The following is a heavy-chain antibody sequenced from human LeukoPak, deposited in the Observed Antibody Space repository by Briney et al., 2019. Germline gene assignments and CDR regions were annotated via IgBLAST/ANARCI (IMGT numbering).Heavy chain of an antibody. J-gene: IGHJ6*02. V-gene: IGHV1-46*01. CDR1: GYTFISYY. Sequence: GASVKVSCKASGYTFISYYMHWVRQAPGQGLEWMGIINPDGGSTTYAQKFQGRVTMTRDTSTSTVYMELSSLRSEDTAVYYCARPYYYGMDVWGQGTTVTVSS. CDR3: ARPYYYGMDV. CDR2: INPDGGST.